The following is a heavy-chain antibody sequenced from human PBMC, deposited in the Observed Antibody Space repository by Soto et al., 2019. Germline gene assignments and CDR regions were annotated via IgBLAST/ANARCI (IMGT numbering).Heavy chain of an antibody. D-gene: IGHD6-6*01. CDR2: ISAYNGNT. J-gene: IGHJ6*02. CDR1: GYTFTSYG. V-gene: IGHV1-18*01. Sequence: QVQLVQSGAEVKKPGASVKVSCKASGYTFTSYGISWVRQAPGQGLEWMGWISAYNGNTNYAQKLQGRVTMTTDTSTSTAYMELRSLRSDDTAVYYCARDSPRYSSSSFDRKYYYYGMDVWGQGTTVTVSS. CDR3: ARDSPRYSSSSFDRKYYYYGMDV.